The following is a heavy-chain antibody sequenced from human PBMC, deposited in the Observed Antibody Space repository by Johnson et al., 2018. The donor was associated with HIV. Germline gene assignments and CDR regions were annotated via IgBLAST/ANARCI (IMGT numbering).Heavy chain of an antibody. J-gene: IGHJ3*02. Sequence: QVQLVESGGRLVQPGGSLRLSCAASGFTFSSYAMHRVRQAPGKGLEWVAVISYDGRNKYYADSVKGRFTISRDNSKNTLYLQMNSLRAEDTAVYYCASTGSGSDDAFDIWGQGTMVTVSS. CDR1: GFTFSSYA. CDR3: ASTGSGSDDAFDI. V-gene: IGHV3-30*04. CDR2: ISYDGRNK. D-gene: IGHD3-10*01.